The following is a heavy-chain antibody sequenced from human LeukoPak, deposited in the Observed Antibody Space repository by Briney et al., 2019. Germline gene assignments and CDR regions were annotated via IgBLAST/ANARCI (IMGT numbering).Heavy chain of an antibody. CDR3: ARVNYDILTGYWWFDP. CDR2: INPSGGST. Sequence: GASVEVSCKASGYTFTSYYMHWVRQAPGQGLEWMGIINPSGGSTSYAQKFQGRVTMTRDMSTSTVYMELSSLRSEDTAVYYCARVNYDILTGYWWFDPWGQGTLVTVSP. CDR1: GYTFTSYY. V-gene: IGHV1-46*01. D-gene: IGHD3-9*01. J-gene: IGHJ5*02.